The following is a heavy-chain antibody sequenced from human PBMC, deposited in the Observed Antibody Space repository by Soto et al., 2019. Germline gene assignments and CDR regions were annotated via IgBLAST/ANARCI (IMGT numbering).Heavy chain of an antibody. CDR2: IYPGDSDT. J-gene: IGHJ4*02. D-gene: IGHD3-10*01. CDR1: GYSFTSYW. Sequence: PGESLKISCKGSGYSFTSYWIGWVRQMPGKGLEWMGIIYPGDSDTRYSPSFQGQVTISADKSISTAYLQWSSLKASDTAMYYCARHISYYYGSGSLFYFDYWGQGTLVTVSS. CDR3: ARHISYYYGSGSLFYFDY. V-gene: IGHV5-51*01.